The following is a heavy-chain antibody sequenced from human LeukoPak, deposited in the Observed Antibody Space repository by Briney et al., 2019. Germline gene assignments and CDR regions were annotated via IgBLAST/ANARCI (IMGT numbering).Heavy chain of an antibody. J-gene: IGHJ5*02. V-gene: IGHV3-23*01. CDR1: GLTFNTYA. D-gene: IGHD2/OR15-2a*01. Sequence: GGSLRLSCAASGLTFNTYAMTWVRQAPGKGPEWVSSISPSGENIYYADSVKGRFTISRDSSKSTLYLQMNSLGVEDTAIYYCAKDLRHRSTCDCYGWFDPWGQGTLVTVSS. CDR2: ISPSGENI. CDR3: AKDLRHRSTCDCYGWFDP.